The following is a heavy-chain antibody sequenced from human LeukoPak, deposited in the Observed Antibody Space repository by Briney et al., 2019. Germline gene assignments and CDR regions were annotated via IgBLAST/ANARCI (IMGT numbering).Heavy chain of an antibody. CDR2: IGSTTTI. V-gene: IGHV3-48*01. CDR1: GFTLSSYS. J-gene: IGHJ4*02. Sequence: GGSLRLSCAASGFTLSSYSTNWVRQAPGKGLEWVSYIGSTTTIYYADSVKGRFTISRDNAKNSLYLQMNSLRAEDTAVYYCAREPGGNPAYWGQGTLVTVSS. CDR3: AREPGGNPAY. D-gene: IGHD4-23*01.